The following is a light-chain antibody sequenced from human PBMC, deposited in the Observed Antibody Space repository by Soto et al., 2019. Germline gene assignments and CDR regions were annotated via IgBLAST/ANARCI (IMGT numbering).Light chain of an antibody. V-gene: IGLV2-14*01. J-gene: IGLJ3*02. Sequence: QSALTQPASVSGSPGQSITISCTGTSSDVGGYNYVSWYQQHPGKAPKLMIYEVSNRPSGVSNRFSGSKSGNTASLTISGLQASAEADYYRSTYTTISTLEVFGGGTKLTVL. CDR1: SSDVGGYNY. CDR3: STYTTISTLEV. CDR2: EVS.